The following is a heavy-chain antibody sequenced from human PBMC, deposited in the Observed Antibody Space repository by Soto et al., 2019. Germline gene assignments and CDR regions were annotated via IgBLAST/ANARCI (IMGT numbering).Heavy chain of an antibody. Sequence: PGGSLRLSCTASGFAFGDYYMSWIRQAPGKGLEWVSYIDSGDGTTYYTDSVKGRFTISRDNAKKTVYLQMSSLRVEDTALYYCVRPYHSSSWFPFDSWGQGTLVTVSS. CDR1: GFAFGDYY. CDR3: VRPYHSSSWFPFDS. D-gene: IGHD6-13*01. J-gene: IGHJ4*02. V-gene: IGHV3-11*01. CDR2: IDSGDGTT.